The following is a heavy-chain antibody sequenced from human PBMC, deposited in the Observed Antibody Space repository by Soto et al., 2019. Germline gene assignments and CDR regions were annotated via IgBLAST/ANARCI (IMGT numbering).Heavy chain of an antibody. CDR2: IWYDGSNK. D-gene: IGHD2-15*01. Sequence: GGSLRLSCAASGFTFSSYGMHWVRQAPGKGLEWVAVIWYDGSNKYYADSVKGRFAISRDNSKNTLYLQMNSLRAEDTAVYYCARGPSHCSGGSCYSFYYYMDVRGKGTTVTVSS. J-gene: IGHJ6*03. V-gene: IGHV3-33*01. CDR1: GFTFSSYG. CDR3: ARGPSHCSGGSCYSFYYYMDV.